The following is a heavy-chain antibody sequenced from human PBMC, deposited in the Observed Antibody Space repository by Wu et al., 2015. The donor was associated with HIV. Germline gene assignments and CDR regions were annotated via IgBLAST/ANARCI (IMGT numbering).Heavy chain of an antibody. V-gene: IGHV1-2*02. CDR2: INPATGGT. CDR3: ARDATPVTTEFDY. J-gene: IGHJ4*02. Sequence: QVQLVQSGPEVKKPGASVKVSCKTSGFTFTYSAISWVRQAPGQGLEWMGWINPATGGTIYAEKFEGRVTMTRDTSISTSFMELNSLRSDDTAMYYCARDATPVTTEFDYWGQGTLVTVSS. D-gene: IGHD4-17*01. CDR1: GFTFTYSA.